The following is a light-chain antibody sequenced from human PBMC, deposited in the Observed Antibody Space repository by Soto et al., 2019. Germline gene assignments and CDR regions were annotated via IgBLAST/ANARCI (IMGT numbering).Light chain of an antibody. CDR3: QQSYSTPFT. CDR2: AAS. J-gene: IGKJ3*01. Sequence: DIQMTQSPSSLSASVGDRVTITCRASQSIGIYLNWYQQEPGKAPKLLIYAASTLQSGVPLRFSGSGSGTDFTLSIGSLQPEDFATYFCQQSYSTPFTFGPGTRWIS. V-gene: IGKV1-39*01. CDR1: QSIGIY.